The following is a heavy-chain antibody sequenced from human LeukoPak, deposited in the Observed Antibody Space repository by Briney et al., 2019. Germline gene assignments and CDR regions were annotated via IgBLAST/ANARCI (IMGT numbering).Heavy chain of an antibody. CDR3: AADPGYCSGGSCFLKYTFDI. V-gene: IGHV1-58*02. CDR2: IVVGSGNT. CDR1: GFTFTKSA. J-gene: IGHJ3*02. D-gene: IGHD2-15*01. Sequence: ASVKVSFKASGFTFTKSAMQWVRQARGQRLEWIGWIVVGSGNTNYAQKFQERVTITRDMSTSTAYMELSSLRSEDTAVYYCAADPGYCSGGSCFLKYTFDIWGQGTMVTVSS.